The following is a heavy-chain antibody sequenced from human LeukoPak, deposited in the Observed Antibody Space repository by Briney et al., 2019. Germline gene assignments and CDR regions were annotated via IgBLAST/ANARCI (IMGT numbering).Heavy chain of an antibody. V-gene: IGHV3-11*01. CDR3: ARRRDFIDY. J-gene: IGHJ4*02. CDR1: GFTLCDYY. CDR2: SSSSGSTI. D-gene: IGHD3/OR15-3a*01. Sequence: GGSLRLSCAASGFTLCDYYMSWIRQAPGKGLEWVSYSSSSGSTIYYADSVKGRFAISRDNAKNSLYLQMNSLRAEDTAVYYCARRRDFIDYWGQGTLVTVSS.